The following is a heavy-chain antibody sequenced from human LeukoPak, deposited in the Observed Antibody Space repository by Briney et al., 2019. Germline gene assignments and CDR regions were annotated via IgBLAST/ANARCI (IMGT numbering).Heavy chain of an antibody. Sequence: GGSLRLPCAASGFTFSDYYMSWIRQAPGKGLEWVSYISGSGSTIYYADSVKGRFTISRDNAKNSLYLQMNSLRAEDTAVYYCARDGLVIGSSWEGYYGMDVWGQGTTVTVSS. J-gene: IGHJ6*02. CDR1: GFTFSDYY. V-gene: IGHV3-11*01. CDR2: ISGSGSTI. D-gene: IGHD3/OR15-3a*01. CDR3: ARDGLVIGSSWEGYYGMDV.